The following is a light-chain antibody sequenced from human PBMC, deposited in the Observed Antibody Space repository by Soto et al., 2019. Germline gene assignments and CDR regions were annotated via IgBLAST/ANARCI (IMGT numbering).Light chain of an antibody. CDR2: GAS. CDR3: QHYRTS. V-gene: IGKV3-20*01. Sequence: EIVLTQSPGTLSLSPGERATLSCRASQGVSSSYLAWYQQKPGQPPRLLIYGASSRATGIPDRFSGSGSGTVFTLTITGLEPADFAAYYCQHYRTSFGGGTKVEIK. CDR1: QGVSSSY. J-gene: IGKJ4*02.